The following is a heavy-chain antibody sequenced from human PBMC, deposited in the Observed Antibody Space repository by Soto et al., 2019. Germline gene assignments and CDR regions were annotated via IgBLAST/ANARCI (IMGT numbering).Heavy chain of an antibody. Sequence: SETLSLTCTVSGGSISSSSYYWGWIRQPPGKGLEWIGSIYYSGSTYYNPSLKSRVTISVDTSKNQFSLKLSSVTAADTAVYYCARQAKGDFWSGYYIRRDAFDIWGQGTMVTV. D-gene: IGHD3-3*01. CDR1: GGSISSSSYY. J-gene: IGHJ3*02. CDR3: ARQAKGDFWSGYYIRRDAFDI. CDR2: IYYSGST. V-gene: IGHV4-39*01.